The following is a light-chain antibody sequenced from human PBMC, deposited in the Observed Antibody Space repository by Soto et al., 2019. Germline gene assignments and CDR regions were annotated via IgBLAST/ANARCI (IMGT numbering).Light chain of an antibody. CDR3: SSYTSSSTLV. CDR1: SSDVGSYNR. CDR2: EVS. J-gene: IGLJ2*01. Sequence: QSALTQPPSVSGSPGQSVTISCTGTSSDVGSYNRVSWYQQPPGTAPKLMIYEVSNRPSGVPDRFSGSKSGNTASLTISGRQAEDEADYYCSSYTSSSTLVFGGGTQLTVL. V-gene: IGLV2-18*02.